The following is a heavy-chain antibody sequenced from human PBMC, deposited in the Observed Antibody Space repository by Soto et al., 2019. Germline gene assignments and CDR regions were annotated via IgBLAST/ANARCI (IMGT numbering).Heavy chain of an antibody. CDR1: GFTFSSYS. D-gene: IGHD2-8*01. CDR2: ISSSSSTI. J-gene: IGHJ5*02. CDR3: XXXXXILNWFDP. Sequence: EVQLVESGGGLVQPGGSLRLSCAASGFTFSSYSMNWVRQAPGKGLEWVSYISSSSSTIYYADSVKGRFTISRDNAKXSXXXXXXXXXXXXXXXYXXXXXXXILNWFDPWGQGTLVTVSS. V-gene: IGHV3-48*01.